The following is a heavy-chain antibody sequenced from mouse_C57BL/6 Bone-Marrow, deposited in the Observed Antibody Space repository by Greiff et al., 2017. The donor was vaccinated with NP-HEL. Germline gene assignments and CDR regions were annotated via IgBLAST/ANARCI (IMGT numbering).Heavy chain of an antibody. J-gene: IGHJ4*01. CDR2: ISNGGGST. D-gene: IGHD1-1*01. Sequence: EVQRVESGGGLVQPGGSLKLSCAASGFTFSDYYMYWVRQTPEKRLEWVAYISNGGGSTYYPYTVKGRFTISRDNAKNTLYLQMSRLKSEDTAMYYCARKAPYYYGSFYAMDYWGQGTSVTVSS. CDR3: ARKAPYYYGSFYAMDY. V-gene: IGHV5-12*01. CDR1: GFTFSDYY.